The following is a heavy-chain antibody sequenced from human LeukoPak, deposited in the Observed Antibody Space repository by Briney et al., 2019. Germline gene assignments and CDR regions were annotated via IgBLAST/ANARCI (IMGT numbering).Heavy chain of an antibody. D-gene: IGHD4-17*01. V-gene: IGHV4-61*08. CDR1: GGSISSGGYY. J-gene: IGHJ4*02. CDR2: IYHSGST. Sequence: SETLSLTCTVSGGSISSGGYYWSWIRQPPGKGLEWIGYIYHSGSTNYNPSLKSRVTISVDTSKNQFSLKLSSVTAADTAVYYCASGNYGNDYWGQGTLVTVSS. CDR3: ASGNYGNDY.